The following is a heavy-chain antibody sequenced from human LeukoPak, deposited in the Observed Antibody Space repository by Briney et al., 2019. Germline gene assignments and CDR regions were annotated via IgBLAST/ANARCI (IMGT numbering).Heavy chain of an antibody. J-gene: IGHJ5*02. Sequence: SSETLSLTCAVYGGSFSGYYWSWIRQPPGKGLEWIGEINHSGSTNYNPSLKSRVTISVDTSKNQFSLKLSSVTAADTAVYYCARHFWRATAFDPWGQGTLVTVSS. CDR1: GGSFSGYY. D-gene: IGHD3-3*02. CDR2: INHSGST. CDR3: ARHFWRATAFDP. V-gene: IGHV4-34*01.